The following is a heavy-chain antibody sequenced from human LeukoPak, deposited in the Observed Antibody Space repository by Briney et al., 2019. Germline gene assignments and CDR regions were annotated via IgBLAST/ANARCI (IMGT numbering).Heavy chain of an antibody. J-gene: IGHJ4*02. CDR1: GGSFSGYY. Sequence: SETLSLTCAVYGGSFSGYYWSRIRQPPGKGLEWIGEINHSGSTYYNPSLKSRVTISVDTSKNQFSLKLSSVTAADTAVYYCASVPGIAVAGSPSQFDYWGQGTLVTVSS. V-gene: IGHV4-34*01. CDR3: ASVPGIAVAGSPSQFDY. CDR2: INHSGST. D-gene: IGHD6-19*01.